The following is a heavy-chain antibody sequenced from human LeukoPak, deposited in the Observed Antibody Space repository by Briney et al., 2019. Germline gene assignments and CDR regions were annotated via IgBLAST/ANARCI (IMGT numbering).Heavy chain of an antibody. V-gene: IGHV1-2*02. D-gene: IGHD3-16*01. CDR2: INPNSGAT. CDR1: GYTFTGYY. J-gene: IGHJ4*02. CDR3: ARDRDLWGRLRD. Sequence: ASVKVSCKASGYTFTGYYMYWVRQAPGQGLEWMGWINPNSGATNYAQKLQGRVTMTTDTSTSTAYMELRSLRSDDTAVYYCARDRDLWGRLRDWGQGTLVTVSS.